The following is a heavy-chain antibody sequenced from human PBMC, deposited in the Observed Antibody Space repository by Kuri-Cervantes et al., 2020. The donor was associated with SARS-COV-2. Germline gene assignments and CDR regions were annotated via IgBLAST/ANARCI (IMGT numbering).Heavy chain of an antibody. Sequence: GESLKISCAASGFTFDDYAMHWVRQAPGKGLEWVSVIYSGGSTYYADSVKGRFTISRDNSKNTLYLQMNSLRAEDTAVYYCAREGGSPGDAFDIWGQGTMVTVSS. V-gene: IGHV3-66*02. D-gene: IGHD3-16*01. J-gene: IGHJ3*02. CDR3: AREGGSPGDAFDI. CDR2: IYSGGST. CDR1: GFTFDDYA.